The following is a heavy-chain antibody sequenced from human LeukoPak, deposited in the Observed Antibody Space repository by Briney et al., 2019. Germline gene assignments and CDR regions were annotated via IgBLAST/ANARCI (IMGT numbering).Heavy chain of an antibody. Sequence: ASVKVSCKASGYTFTDYYLHWVRQAPGQGLEWMGWINPNSGDTDYAQKFQGRVTITRNTSISTAYMELSSLRSEDTAVYYCARNDYVWGSYRYIGNWFDPWGQGTLVTVSS. CDR3: ARNDYVWGSYRYIGNWFDP. CDR2: INPNSGDT. V-gene: IGHV1-8*03. CDR1: GYTFTDYY. D-gene: IGHD3-16*02. J-gene: IGHJ5*02.